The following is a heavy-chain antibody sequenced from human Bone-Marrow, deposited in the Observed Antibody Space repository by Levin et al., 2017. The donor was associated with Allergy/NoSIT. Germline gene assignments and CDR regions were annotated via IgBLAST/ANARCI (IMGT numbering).Heavy chain of an antibody. CDR2: ISYDGSNK. V-gene: IGHV3-30*18. CDR3: AKDYYYDSSGYYSDAFEI. CDR1: GFTFSSYG. Sequence: GGSLRLSCAASGFTFSSYGMHWVRQAPGKGLEWVAVISYDGSNKYYADSVKGRFTISRDNSKNTLYLQMNSLRAEDTAVYYCAKDYYYDSSGYYSDAFEIWGQGKMVTVSS. J-gene: IGHJ3*02. D-gene: IGHD3-22*01.